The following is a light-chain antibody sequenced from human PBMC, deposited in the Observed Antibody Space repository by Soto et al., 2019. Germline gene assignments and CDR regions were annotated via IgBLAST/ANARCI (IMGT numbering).Light chain of an antibody. J-gene: IGLJ3*02. V-gene: IGLV2-14*01. CDR1: SSDVGTYNY. CDR2: EVT. CDR3: NSYRSSNNLEGV. Sequence: QSVLTQPASVSGSPGQSITISCTGTSSDVGTYNYVSWYQQHPGKTPKLMIYEVTNRPSGVSNRFSGSKSGNTASLTISGLQAEDEADYYCNSYRSSNNLEGVFGGGTKVTVL.